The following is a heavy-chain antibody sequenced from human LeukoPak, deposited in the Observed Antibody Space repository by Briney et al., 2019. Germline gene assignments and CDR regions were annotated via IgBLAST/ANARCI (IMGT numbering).Heavy chain of an antibody. CDR1: GFTFSGSA. J-gene: IGHJ4*02. V-gene: IGHV3-73*01. D-gene: IGHD5-12*01. CDR2: IRSKANSYAT. Sequence: GGSLRLSCAASGFTFSGSAMHWVRQASGKGLEWVGRIRSKANSYATAYAASVKGRFTISRDDSKNTAYLQMNSLKTEDTAVYYCTREFSGSGYDFPFDYWGQGTLVTVSS. CDR3: TREFSGSGYDFPFDY.